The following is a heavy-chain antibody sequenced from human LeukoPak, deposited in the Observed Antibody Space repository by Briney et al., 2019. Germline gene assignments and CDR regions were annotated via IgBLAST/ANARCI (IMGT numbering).Heavy chain of an antibody. CDR3: AKARSYCGGDCSLYAFDI. V-gene: IGHV3-30*02. CDR1: GFIFSSHG. J-gene: IGHJ3*02. D-gene: IGHD2-21*01. CDR2: IRYDGGNK. Sequence: AGGSLRLSCAASGFIFSSHGMHWVRQAPGKGLEWVAFIRYDGGNKYYADSVKGRFTISRDNSKNTLYLQMNSLRAEDTAVYYCAKARSYCGGDCSLYAFDIWGQGTMVTVSS.